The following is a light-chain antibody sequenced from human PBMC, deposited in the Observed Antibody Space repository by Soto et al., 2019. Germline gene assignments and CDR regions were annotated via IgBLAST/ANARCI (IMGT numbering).Light chain of an antibody. Sequence: DFQMTQSPSTLSASVGDRVTITCRASQNIRSRLAWFQQKPGKAPKLLIYDASSLESGVPQRFSGSGSGTEFTLTISSLQPEDFATYYCQQSYSTPPITFGQGTRLEIK. CDR1: QNIRSR. CDR2: DAS. CDR3: QQSYSTPPIT. J-gene: IGKJ5*01. V-gene: IGKV1-5*01.